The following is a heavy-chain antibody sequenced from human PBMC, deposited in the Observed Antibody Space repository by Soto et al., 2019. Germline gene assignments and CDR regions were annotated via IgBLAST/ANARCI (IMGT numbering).Heavy chain of an antibody. CDR2: IYTSGST. Sequence: SETLSLTCTVSGGSISSYYWNWIRQPAGKGLEWLGRIYTSGSTNYNPSLKSRVTMSVDTSKNQFSLKLSSVTAADTAVYYCARGLSYDYVWGSYRSYGMDVWGQGTTVTVSS. CDR1: GGSISSYY. CDR3: ARGLSYDYVWGSYRSYGMDV. D-gene: IGHD3-16*02. V-gene: IGHV4-4*07. J-gene: IGHJ6*02.